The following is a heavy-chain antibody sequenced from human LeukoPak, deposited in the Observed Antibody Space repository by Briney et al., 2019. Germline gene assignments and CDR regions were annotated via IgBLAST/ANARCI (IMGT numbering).Heavy chain of an antibody. J-gene: IGHJ4*02. CDR1: GFTFGSSA. V-gene: IGHV3-23*01. CDR2: ISSSGDTT. CDR3: AKGLYSAYSD. D-gene: IGHD3-22*01. Sequence: PGGSLRLSCAASGFTFGSSAMSWVRQAPGKGLKWVSSISSSGDTTNYADSVKGRFTISRDTYKNTLYLQMTSLSAEDTALYYCAKGLYSAYSDWGQGTLVAVSS.